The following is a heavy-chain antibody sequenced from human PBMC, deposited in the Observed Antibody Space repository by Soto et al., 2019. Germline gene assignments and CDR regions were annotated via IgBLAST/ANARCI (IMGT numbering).Heavy chain of an antibody. J-gene: IGHJ5*02. CDR3: ARDSGSDWFDP. Sequence: PSETLSPTSTVSVGSISSGDSYWSRIRQPPGKGLEWIGYIYYSGSTYYNPSLKSRVTISVDTSKNQFSLKLSSVTAADTAVYYCARDSGSDWFDPWGQGTLVTVSS. V-gene: IGHV4-30-4*08. D-gene: IGHD3-10*01. CDR2: IYYSGST. CDR1: VGSISSGDSY.